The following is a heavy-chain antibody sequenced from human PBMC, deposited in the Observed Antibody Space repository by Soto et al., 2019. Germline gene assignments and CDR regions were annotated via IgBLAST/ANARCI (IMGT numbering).Heavy chain of an antibody. J-gene: IGHJ4*02. Sequence: PGGSLRLSCAASGFTFSSYAMHWVRQAPGKGLEWVAVISYDGSNKYYADSMKGRFTISRDNSKNTLYLQMNSLRAEDTAVYYCAREVGWLRGYFDYWGQGTLVTVSS. CDR3: AREVGWLRGYFDY. CDR2: ISYDGSNK. D-gene: IGHD5-12*01. V-gene: IGHV3-30-3*01. CDR1: GFTFSSYA.